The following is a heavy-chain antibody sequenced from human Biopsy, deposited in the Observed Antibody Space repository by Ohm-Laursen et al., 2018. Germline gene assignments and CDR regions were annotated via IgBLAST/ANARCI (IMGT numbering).Heavy chain of an antibody. CDR2: IYYSGTT. D-gene: IGHD2/OR15-2a*01. CDR1: GGSISSDY. CDR3: ARATNSTGWPYYYFYGMDV. V-gene: IGHV4-59*01. J-gene: IGHJ6*02. Sequence: SETLSLTCTVSGGSISSDYWSWIRQTPGKGLEWIGYIYYSGTTDYSPSLKSRVTISIDKSKNQFSLRLNSVTAADTAVYYCARATNSTGWPYYYFYGMDVWGQGTTVTVSS.